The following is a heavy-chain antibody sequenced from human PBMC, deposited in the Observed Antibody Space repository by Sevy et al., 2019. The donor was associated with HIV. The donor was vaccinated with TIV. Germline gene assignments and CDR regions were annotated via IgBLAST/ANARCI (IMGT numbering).Heavy chain of an antibody. Sequence: SETLSLTCSVSGGSISSETYDWNWIRQPAGKGLEWIGRTYASGSTNYNPSLKSRVTISVDTSKTHFSLELNSVTAADTAVYHCARGAPPVDWLQFSRALDYWGQGSLVTVSS. CDR2: TYASGST. D-gene: IGHD5-12*01. CDR1: GGSISSETYD. CDR3: ARGAPPVDWLQFSRALDY. J-gene: IGHJ4*02. V-gene: IGHV4-61*02.